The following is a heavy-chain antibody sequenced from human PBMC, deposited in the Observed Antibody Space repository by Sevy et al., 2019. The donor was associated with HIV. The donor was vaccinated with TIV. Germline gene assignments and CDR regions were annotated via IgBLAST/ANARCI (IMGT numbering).Heavy chain of an antibody. J-gene: IGHJ4*02. Sequence: GGSLRLSCAASGFTFSNYAMYWVRQAPGKGLEWVALISYNGRSKDYSDSVKGRSTISRDSSNNNLYLQMNSLRAEDTAVYYCARGSGWRTEYYFDYWGQGILVTVSS. CDR3: ARGSGWRTEYYFDY. D-gene: IGHD6-19*01. CDR1: GFTFSNYA. V-gene: IGHV3-30*04. CDR2: ISYNGRSK.